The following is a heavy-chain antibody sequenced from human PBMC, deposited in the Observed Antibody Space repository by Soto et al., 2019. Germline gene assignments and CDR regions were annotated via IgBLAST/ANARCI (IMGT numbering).Heavy chain of an antibody. CDR2: IYWDDDK. CDR3: AHKWKEQFTIDY. D-gene: IGHD1-20*01. Sequence: QITLKESGPTLVKPTQTLTLTCSFSGFSLSTSGESVGWIRQPPGKALEWLGIIYWDDDKRYSPSLDSRLPITKDTSKNQVVLTMTNMDPVDTATYYCAHKWKEQFTIDYWGQGTLVTVSS. J-gene: IGHJ4*02. CDR1: GFSLSTSGES. V-gene: IGHV2-5*02.